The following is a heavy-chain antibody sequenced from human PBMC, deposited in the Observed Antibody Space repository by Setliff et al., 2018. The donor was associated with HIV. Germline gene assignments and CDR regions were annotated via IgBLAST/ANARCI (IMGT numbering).Heavy chain of an antibody. J-gene: IGHJ3*02. CDR3: AITSRGYSLQRGGAFDI. CDR1: GDTFTTYV. Sequence: ASVKVSCKGSGDTFTTYVVSWVRQAPGQGLEWMGGRSPIFSTTNYAQKFQGRVTITTDESTGRAYMELSSLRSEDTAVYYCAITSRGYSLQRGGAFDIWGQGTLVTVSS. CDR2: RSPIFSTT. D-gene: IGHD3-22*01. V-gene: IGHV1-69*05.